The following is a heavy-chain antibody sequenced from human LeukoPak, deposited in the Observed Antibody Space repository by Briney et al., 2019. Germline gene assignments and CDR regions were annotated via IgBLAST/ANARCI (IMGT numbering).Heavy chain of an antibody. CDR2: IIPIFGTA. CDR3: AREMVRGVIRPDALDI. D-gene: IGHD3-10*01. Sequence: SVKVSCKASGGTFSSYAISWVRQAPGQGLEWMGGIIPIFGTANYAQKFQGRVTITTDESTSTAYMKLSSLRSEDTAVYYCAREMVRGVIRPDALDIWGQGTMVTVSS. J-gene: IGHJ3*02. V-gene: IGHV1-69*05. CDR1: GGTFSSYA.